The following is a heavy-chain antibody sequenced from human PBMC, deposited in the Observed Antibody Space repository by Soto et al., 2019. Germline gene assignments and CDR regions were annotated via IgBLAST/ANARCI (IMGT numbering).Heavy chain of an antibody. J-gene: IGHJ4*02. CDR3: ARSIDSSGYYFSNC. CDR2: IHYSGST. CDR1: GGSISSYY. D-gene: IGHD3-22*01. Sequence: SGTLSLTCTVSGGSISSYYWSWIRQSPGKGLEWIGYIHYSGSTNYNPSLKSRVTMSVDTSRNQSSLKLSSVTAADTAVYYCARSIDSSGYYFSNCWGQGTLVTVS. V-gene: IGHV4-59*01.